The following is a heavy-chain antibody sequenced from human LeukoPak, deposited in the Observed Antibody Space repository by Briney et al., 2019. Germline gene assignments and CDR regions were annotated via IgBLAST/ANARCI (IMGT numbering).Heavy chain of an antibody. CDR1: GGTFSSYA. V-gene: IGHV1-69*01. Sequence: GASVKVSCKASGGTFSSYAISWVRQAPGQGLEWMGGIIPIFGTANYAQKFQGRVTITADESTSTAYMELSSLRSEDTAVYYCARGPRYCSGGSCYRFDYWGQGTLVTVSS. CDR2: IIPIFGTA. D-gene: IGHD2-15*01. J-gene: IGHJ4*02. CDR3: ARGPRYCSGGSCYRFDY.